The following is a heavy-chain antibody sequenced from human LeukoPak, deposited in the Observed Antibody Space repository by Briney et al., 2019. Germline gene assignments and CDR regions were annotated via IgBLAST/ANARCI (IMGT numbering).Heavy chain of an antibody. V-gene: IGHV4-61*10. D-gene: IGHD3-10*01. CDR2: IHYTGST. CDR1: GDSISSGDYY. J-gene: IGHJ5*02. CDR3: ARGGYYGSGNDFRFDP. Sequence: SQTLSLTCTVSGDSISSGDYYWSWIRQPAGKGLECIGYIHYTGSTNYNPSLKSRVTISVDTSKSQFSLKLSSVTAADTAIYYCARGGYYGSGNDFRFDPWGQGTLVTVSS.